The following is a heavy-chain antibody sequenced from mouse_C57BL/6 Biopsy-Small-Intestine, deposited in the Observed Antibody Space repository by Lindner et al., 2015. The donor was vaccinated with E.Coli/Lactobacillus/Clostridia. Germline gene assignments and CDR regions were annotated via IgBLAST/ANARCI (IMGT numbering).Heavy chain of an antibody. CDR2: ISYSGST. CDR1: GYSITSGYD. Sequence: VQLQESGPGMVKPPQSLSLTCTVTGYSITSGYDWHWIRHFPGNKLEWMGYISYSGSTNYNPPLKSRISITHDTSKNHFFLKLNSVTTEDTATYYCARDYGSSGRYFDVWGTGTTVTVSS. V-gene: IGHV3-1*01. D-gene: IGHD1-1*01. CDR3: ARDYGSSGRYFDV. J-gene: IGHJ1*03.